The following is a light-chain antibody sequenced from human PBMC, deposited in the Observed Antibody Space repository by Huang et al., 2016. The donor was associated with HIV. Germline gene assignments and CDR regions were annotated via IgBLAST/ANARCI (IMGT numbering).Light chain of an antibody. CDR3: QHYSNWPPLT. V-gene: IGKV3-15*01. CDR2: GAS. J-gene: IGKJ4*01. CDR1: QSIGTN. Sequence: IILMQSPATLSVSPGEGATLSCRASQSIGTNLAWYLQGPGQAPRLLVSGASTRATGVPVRFSGSGSGTQFNLTLSSLQSEDFATYYCQHYSNWPPLTFGGGTKVDI.